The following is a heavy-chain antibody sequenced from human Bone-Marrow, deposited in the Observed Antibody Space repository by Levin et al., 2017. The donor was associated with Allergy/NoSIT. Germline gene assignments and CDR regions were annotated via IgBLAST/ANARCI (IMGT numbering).Heavy chain of an antibody. D-gene: IGHD2-15*01. CDR1: GFTVSNHY. CDR3: TGASSKDY. J-gene: IGHJ4*02. CDR2: LYSGGSA. Sequence: PGESLKISCASSGFTVSNHYMSWVRQAPGKGLEWVAVLYSGGSAYYADSVKGRFTVSRDNSKNTLALQMNSLRADDTAVYYCTGASSKDYWGQGALVTVSS. V-gene: IGHV3-53*01.